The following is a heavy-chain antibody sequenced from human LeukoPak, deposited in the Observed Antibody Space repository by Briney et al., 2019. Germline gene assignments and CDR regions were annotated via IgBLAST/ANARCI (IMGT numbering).Heavy chain of an antibody. Sequence: GGSLRLPCAASGFTFSSYSMNWVRQAPGKGLEWVSAISGSGGSTYYADSVKGRFTISRDNSKNTLYLQMNSLRAEDTAVYYCAKGYYYDSSGSYFDYWGQGTLVTVSS. J-gene: IGHJ4*02. CDR1: GFTFSSYS. CDR3: AKGYYYDSSGSYFDY. CDR2: ISGSGGST. D-gene: IGHD3-22*01. V-gene: IGHV3-23*01.